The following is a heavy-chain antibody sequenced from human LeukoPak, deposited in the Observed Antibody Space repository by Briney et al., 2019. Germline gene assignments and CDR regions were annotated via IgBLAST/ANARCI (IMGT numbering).Heavy chain of an antibody. V-gene: IGHV1-2*02. CDR2: INPNSGGT. Sequence: GASVKVSCKTSGYTFIGYYLHWVRQAPGQGLEWMGWINPNSGGTNYAQKFQGRVTMTRDTSISTAYMELSSLRSEDTAVYYCARGFSSTKFGGYSSSDYFDYWGQGTLVTVSS. CDR1: GYTFIGYY. J-gene: IGHJ4*02. CDR3: ARGFSSTKFGGYSSSDYFDY. D-gene: IGHD6-13*01.